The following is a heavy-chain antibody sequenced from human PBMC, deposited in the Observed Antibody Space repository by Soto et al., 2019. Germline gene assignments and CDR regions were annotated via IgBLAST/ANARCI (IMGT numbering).Heavy chain of an antibody. D-gene: IGHD3-10*01. CDR2: IYYSGST. CDR1: GGSISSGDYY. CDR3: ARWWFGEFFDY. J-gene: IGHJ4*02. Sequence: QVQLQESGPGLVKPSQTLSLTCTVSGGSISSGDYYWSWIRQPPGKGLEWIGLIYYSGSTYYNPSRKSRVTISVDTSKNQFSLKLSSVTAADMAVYYCARWWFGEFFDYWGQGTLVTVSS. V-gene: IGHV4-30-4*01.